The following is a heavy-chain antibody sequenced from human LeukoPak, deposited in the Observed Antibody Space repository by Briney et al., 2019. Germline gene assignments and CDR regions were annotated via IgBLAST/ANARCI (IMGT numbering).Heavy chain of an antibody. D-gene: IGHD3-3*01. V-gene: IGHV4-39*07. CDR3: AREGGYFWSGYSVWGHYMDV. J-gene: IGHJ6*03. CDR1: GGSISSSSYY. Sequence: SETLSLTCTVSGGSISSSSYYWGWIRQPPGKGLEWIGSIYYSGSTYYNPSLKSRVTISVDTSKNQFSLKLSSVTAADTAVYYCAREGGYFWSGYSVWGHYMDVWGKGTTVTVSS. CDR2: IYYSGST.